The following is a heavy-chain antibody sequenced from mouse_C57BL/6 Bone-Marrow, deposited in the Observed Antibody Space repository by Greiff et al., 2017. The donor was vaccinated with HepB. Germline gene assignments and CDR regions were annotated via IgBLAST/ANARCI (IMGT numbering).Heavy chain of an antibody. Sequence: VQLQQSGAELVRPGASVKLSCTASGFNIKDDYMHWVKQRPEQGLEWIGWIDPEIGDTEYASKFQGKATITADTSSNTAYLQLSSLTSEDTAVYYCTTLGAYAMDYWGQGTSVTVSS. CDR3: TTLGAYAMDY. CDR2: IDPEIGDT. CDR1: GFNIKDDY. V-gene: IGHV14-4*01. J-gene: IGHJ4*01.